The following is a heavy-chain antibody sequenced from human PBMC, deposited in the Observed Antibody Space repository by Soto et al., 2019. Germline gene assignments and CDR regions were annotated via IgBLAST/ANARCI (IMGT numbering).Heavy chain of an antibody. CDR2: ISAYNGNT. V-gene: IGHV1-18*04. D-gene: IGHD6-19*01. J-gene: IGHJ4*02. Sequence: QVQLVQSGAEVKKPGASVKVSCKASGYTFTSYGISWVRQAPGQGLEWMGGISAYNGNTNYEQKLQGRVNMTTGTPTSEEYMELRSLRSDDTGVYYCARDLDPTHSSVAVAYDYWGQGTLVTVSS. CDR1: GYTFTSYG. CDR3: ARDLDPTHSSVAVAYDY.